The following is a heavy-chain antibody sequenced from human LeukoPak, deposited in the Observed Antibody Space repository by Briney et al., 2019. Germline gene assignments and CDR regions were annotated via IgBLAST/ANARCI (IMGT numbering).Heavy chain of an antibody. CDR1: GFSFNSYW. J-gene: IGHJ4*02. CDR2: INPAGSDT. Sequence: GGSLRLSCAASGFSFNSYWMTWVRQAPGRGLEWVANINPAGSDTYYVDPVKGRFTISRDNAKNLVNLQMNSLRAEDTAVYSCGRFGYVAAVDLWGQGTLVTVSS. CDR3: GRFGYVAAVDL. D-gene: IGHD2-15*01. V-gene: IGHV3-7*01.